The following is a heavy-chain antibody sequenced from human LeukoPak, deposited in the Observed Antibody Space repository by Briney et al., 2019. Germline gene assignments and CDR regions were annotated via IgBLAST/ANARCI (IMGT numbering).Heavy chain of an antibody. CDR2: ISHDGSNK. CDR3: AREPLGSSWYYFDY. D-gene: IGHD6-13*01. Sequence: GRSLRLSCAASGFTFSSYALHWVRQAPGKGLEWVAVISHDGSNKYYADSVKGRFTISRDNSGNTLYLQMNSLRDEDTAMFYCAREPLGSSWYYFDYWGQGTLVTVSS. J-gene: IGHJ4*02. CDR1: GFTFSSYA. V-gene: IGHV3-30*04.